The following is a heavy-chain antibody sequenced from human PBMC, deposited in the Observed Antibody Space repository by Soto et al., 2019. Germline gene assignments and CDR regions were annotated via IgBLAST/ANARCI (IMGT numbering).Heavy chain of an antibody. CDR3: ARSVPNYYDSSGADFDY. CDR2: IYPGDSDT. Sequence: GESLKISCNGSGYSFTIYCIGLVLQMPGKGLEWMWIIYPGDSDTRYSPSFQGQVTISADKSISTAYLQWSSLKASDTAMYYCARSVPNYYDSSGADFDYWGQGTLVTVSS. D-gene: IGHD3-22*01. J-gene: IGHJ4*02. CDR1: GYSFTIYC. V-gene: IGHV5-51*01.